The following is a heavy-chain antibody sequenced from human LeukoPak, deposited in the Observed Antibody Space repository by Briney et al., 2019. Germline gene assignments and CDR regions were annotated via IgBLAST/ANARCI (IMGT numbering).Heavy chain of an antibody. J-gene: IGHJ4*02. CDR2: ISGSGGST. D-gene: IGHD1-26*01. CDR3: AKDRPAKWELLVGYYFDY. CDR1: GFTFSSYA. V-gene: IGHV3-23*01. Sequence: GGSLRLSCAASGFTFSSYAMSWVRQAPGKGLEWVSAISGSGGSTYYADSVKGRFTISRDNSKNTLYLQMNSLRAEDTAVYYCAKDRPAKWELLVGYYFDYWGQGTLVTVSS.